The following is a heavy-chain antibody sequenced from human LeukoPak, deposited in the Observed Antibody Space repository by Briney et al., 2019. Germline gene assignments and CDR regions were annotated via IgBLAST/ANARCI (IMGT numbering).Heavy chain of an antibody. CDR3: ASGSARYSSSWYLAKGAFDI. CDR2: IYTSGST. CDR1: GGSISSGSYY. V-gene: IGHV4-61*02. Sequence: PSETLSLTCTVSGGSISSGSYYWSWIRQPAGKGLEWIGRIYTSGSTNYNPSLKSRVTISVDTSKNQFSLKLSSVTAADTAVYYCASGSARYSSSWYLAKGAFDIWGQGTMVTVSS. J-gene: IGHJ3*02. D-gene: IGHD6-13*01.